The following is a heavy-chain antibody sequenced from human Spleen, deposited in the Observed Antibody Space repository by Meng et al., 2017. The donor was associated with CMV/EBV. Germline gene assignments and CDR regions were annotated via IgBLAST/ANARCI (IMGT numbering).Heavy chain of an antibody. D-gene: IGHD6-6*01. J-gene: IGHJ6*02. CDR3: ARLLRVGGPHIAPRPHGMDV. CDR1: GYTFIGYY. CDR2: INPDSGGT. Sequence: ASVQVSCKASGYTFIGYYIYWVRQVPGQGLEWVGWINPDSGGTNFAQQFLGRVVMTSDTSISTAHMELSRLRSDDTALYYCARLLRVGGPHIAPRPHGMDVWGQGTTVTVSS. V-gene: IGHV1-2*02.